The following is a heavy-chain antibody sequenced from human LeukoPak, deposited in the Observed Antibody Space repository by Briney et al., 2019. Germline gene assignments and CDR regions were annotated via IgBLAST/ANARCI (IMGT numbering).Heavy chain of an antibody. V-gene: IGHV4-61*01. CDR2: IYYSGNT. J-gene: IGHJ4*02. CDR3: ARHWGQYSSGRQHFDY. Sequence: PSETLSLTCSVSGGSVSTSTYYWSWIRQPPGKGLEWIGYIYYSGNTNYNPSLKSRVTISVDSSKNQFSLKLSSVTAADTAVYYCARHWGQYSSGRQHFDYWGQGTLVTVSS. D-gene: IGHD6-19*01. CDR1: GGSVSTSTYY.